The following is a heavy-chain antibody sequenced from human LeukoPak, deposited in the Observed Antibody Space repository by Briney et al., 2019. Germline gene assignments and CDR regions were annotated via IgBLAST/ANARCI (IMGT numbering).Heavy chain of an antibody. V-gene: IGHV1-46*01. CDR3: AKLAASETGEGS. CDR2: ISPSGDST. J-gene: IGHJ5*02. D-gene: IGHD6-13*01. Sequence: ASVKVSCKATSYTFTSYGISCVRQAPGQGLEWMGVISPSGDSTSYAQKFQGRVTMTRDTSTSTVYMELSSLRSEDTAIYYCAKLAASETGEGSWGQGTLVTVSS. CDR1: SYTFTSYG.